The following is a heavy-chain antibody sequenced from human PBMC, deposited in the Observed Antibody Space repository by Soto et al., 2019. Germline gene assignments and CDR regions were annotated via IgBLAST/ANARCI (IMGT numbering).Heavy chain of an antibody. D-gene: IGHD6-19*01. V-gene: IGHV3-30-3*01. CDR2: ISYDGSNK. Sequence: GGSLRLSCAASGFTFSNYALHWVRQAPGKGLEWVAIISYDGSNKYYADSVKGRFTISRDNSKNTLYLQMNTLRAEDTAVFYCARAGGWYSHFDFWGQGTLVTVSS. CDR3: ARAGGWYSHFDF. CDR1: GFTFSNYA. J-gene: IGHJ4*02.